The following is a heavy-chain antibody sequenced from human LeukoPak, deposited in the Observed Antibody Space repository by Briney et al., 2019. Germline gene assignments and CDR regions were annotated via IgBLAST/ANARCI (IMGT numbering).Heavy chain of an antibody. Sequence: SETLSLTCTVSGGSISSSSYYWGWIRQPPGKGLEWIGSIYYSGSTYYNPSLKSRVTISVDTSKNQFSLKLSSVTAADTAVYYCARQDYDILTGWKYMNWFDPWGQGTLVTVSS. CDR1: GGSISSSSYY. CDR3: ARQDYDILTGWKYMNWFDP. CDR2: IYYSGST. J-gene: IGHJ5*02. V-gene: IGHV4-39*01. D-gene: IGHD3-9*01.